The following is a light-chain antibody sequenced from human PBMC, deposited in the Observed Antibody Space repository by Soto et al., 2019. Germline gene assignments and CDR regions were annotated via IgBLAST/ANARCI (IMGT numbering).Light chain of an antibody. CDR3: QQRSNWPPRT. J-gene: IGKJ4*01. CDR1: QKISSY. Sequence: EIVLTQSPGTLSLSPGERATLSCRASQKISSYLAWYQQKPGQAPSLLIYDASNRATSIPARFSGSGSGTDFTLTISSLEPEDFAVYYCQQRSNWPPRTFGGGTKVEIK. V-gene: IGKV3-11*01. CDR2: DAS.